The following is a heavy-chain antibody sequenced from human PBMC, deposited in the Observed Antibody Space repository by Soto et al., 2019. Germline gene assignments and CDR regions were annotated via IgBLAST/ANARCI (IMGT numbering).Heavy chain of an antibody. V-gene: IGHV1-69*01. CDR3: AREYYYDSSGYLRGGEQH. CDR1: GGTFRSYA. CDR2: IIPIFGTA. D-gene: IGHD3-22*01. Sequence: QVQLVQSGAEVKKPGSSVKVSCKASGGTFRSYAISWVRQAPGQGLEWMGGIIPIFGTANYAQKFQGRVTITADESTSTAYMELSSLRSEDTAVYYCAREYYYDSSGYLRGGEQHWGQGTLVTVSS. J-gene: IGHJ1*01.